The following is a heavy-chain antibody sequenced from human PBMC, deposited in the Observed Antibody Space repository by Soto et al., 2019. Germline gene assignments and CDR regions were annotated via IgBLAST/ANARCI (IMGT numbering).Heavy chain of an antibody. CDR1: GFTFSSYS. D-gene: IGHD6-13*01. CDR3: ARHPERIAQIGWFDP. J-gene: IGHJ5*02. CDR2: ISSSSSTI. Sequence: EVQLVESGGGLVQPGGSLRLSCAASGFTFSSYSMNWVRQAPGKGLEWVSYISSSSSTIYYADSVKGRFTISRDNDKNSMYQQMNSLRAEDTAVYYCARHPERIAQIGWFDPWGQGTLVTVSS. V-gene: IGHV3-48*01.